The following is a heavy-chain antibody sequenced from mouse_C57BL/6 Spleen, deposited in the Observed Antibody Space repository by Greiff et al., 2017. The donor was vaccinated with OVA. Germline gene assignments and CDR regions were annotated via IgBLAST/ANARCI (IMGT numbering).Heavy chain of an antibody. V-gene: IGHV1-15*01. Sequence: VQLQQSGAELVRPGASVTLSCKASGYTFTDYAMHWVKQTPVHGLEWIGAIDPETGGTAYNQKFKGKAILTADKSSSSAYMELRSLTSEDSAVYYCTRSYGNYPSDYWGQGTTLTVSS. CDR2: IDPETGGT. J-gene: IGHJ2*01. D-gene: IGHD2-1*01. CDR1: GYTFTDYA. CDR3: TRSYGNYPSDY.